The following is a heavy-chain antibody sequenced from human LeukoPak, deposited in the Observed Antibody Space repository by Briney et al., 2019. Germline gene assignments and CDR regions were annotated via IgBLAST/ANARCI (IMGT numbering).Heavy chain of an antibody. V-gene: IGHV3-7*01. Sequence: GSLRLSCAASGFPFSSYWMSWVRPAPGKGLEWVANIKQDGSEKYYVDSVKGRFTISRDNAKNSLYLQMNSLRAEDTAVYYCARGVGIAVAQYYFDYWGQGTLVTVSS. D-gene: IGHD6-19*01. CDR3: ARGVGIAVAQYYFDY. J-gene: IGHJ4*02. CDR1: GFPFSSYW. CDR2: IKQDGSEK.